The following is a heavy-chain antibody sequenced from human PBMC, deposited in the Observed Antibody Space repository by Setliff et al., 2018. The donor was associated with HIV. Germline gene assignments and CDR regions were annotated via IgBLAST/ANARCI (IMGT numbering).Heavy chain of an antibody. CDR2: INHRGST. Sequence: PSETLSLTCAVYGGSFSDYYWTWIRQSPGKGLEWIGEINHRGSTNYNPSLGRRVFISLDTSESQFSLNLTSVTAADTAVYYCAGGTIVFGMVDFLLRHWGQGIPVTVSS. J-gene: IGHJ4*02. CDR3: AGGTIVFGMVDFLLRH. CDR1: GGSFSDYY. D-gene: IGHD3-3*01. V-gene: IGHV4-34*01.